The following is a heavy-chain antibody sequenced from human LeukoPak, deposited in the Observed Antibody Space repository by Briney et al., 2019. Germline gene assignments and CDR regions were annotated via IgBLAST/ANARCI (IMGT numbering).Heavy chain of an antibody. Sequence: ASVKLSCKASGYTFTGYYMHWVRHAPGQGLEWMWWINTNSGGTNYAQKFQGRVTMTRDTSISTAYMELSRLRSDDTAVYYCASGYDFWSGYYHYGYWGQGTLVTVSS. CDR3: ASGYDFWSGYYHYGY. J-gene: IGHJ4*02. CDR2: INTNSGGT. V-gene: IGHV1-2*02. D-gene: IGHD3-3*01. CDR1: GYTFTGYY.